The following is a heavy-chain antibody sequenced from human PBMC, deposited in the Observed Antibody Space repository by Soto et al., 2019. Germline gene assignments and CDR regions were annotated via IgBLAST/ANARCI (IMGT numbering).Heavy chain of an antibody. CDR3: ASAMATASDAFDI. CDR1: GFTVSSNY. V-gene: IGHV3-53*01. J-gene: IGHJ3*02. CDR2: IYSGGST. D-gene: IGHD5-12*01. Sequence: PGGSLRLSCAASGFTVSSNYMSWVRQAPGKGLEWVSVIYSGGSTYYADSVKGRFTISRDNSRNTLYLQMNSLRAEDTAVYYCASAMATASDAFDIWGQGTMVTGSS.